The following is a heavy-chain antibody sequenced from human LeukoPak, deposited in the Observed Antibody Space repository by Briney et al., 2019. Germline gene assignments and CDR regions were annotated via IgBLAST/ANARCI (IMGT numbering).Heavy chain of an antibody. CDR1: GRSISSYH. Sequence: SETLSLTCTVSGRSISSYHWSWIRQPAGKGLECIGRIYTSGSTNYNPSLKSRVTMSVDTSKNQFSLKLSSVTAADTGVYYCAREEYYDILTGYIYWGQGNLVTVSS. J-gene: IGHJ4*02. D-gene: IGHD3-9*01. V-gene: IGHV4-4*07. CDR3: AREEYYDILTGYIY. CDR2: IYTSGST.